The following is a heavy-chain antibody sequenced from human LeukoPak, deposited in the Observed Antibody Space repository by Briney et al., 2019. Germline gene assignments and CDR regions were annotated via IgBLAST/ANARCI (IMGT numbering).Heavy chain of an antibody. CDR1: GGSISSYY. J-gene: IGHJ6*02. CDR3: ARDPYGATGGAGMDV. V-gene: IGHV4-59*12. CDR2: NYYSGST. D-gene: IGHD1-14*01. Sequence: SETLSLTCTVSGGSISSYYWSWIRQPPGKGLEWIGYNYYSGSTNYNPSLKSRVTISVDTSKNQFSLKLSSVTAADTAVYYCARDPYGATGGAGMDVWGQGTTVTVSS.